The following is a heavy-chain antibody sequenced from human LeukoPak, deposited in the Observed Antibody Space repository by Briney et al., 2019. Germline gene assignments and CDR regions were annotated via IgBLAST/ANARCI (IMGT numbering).Heavy chain of an antibody. Sequence: GGSLRLSCAASGFTFSSYGMHWVRQAPGKGLEWAAVISYDGSTEYYADSVKGRFTISRDNSKNTLYLQINSLRAEDTAVYYCAKSYCSSIYCLNNDWGHGTLVAVSS. CDR3: AKSYCSSIYCLNND. V-gene: IGHV3-30*18. CDR2: ISYDGSTE. J-gene: IGHJ4*01. D-gene: IGHD2-2*01. CDR1: GFTFSSYG.